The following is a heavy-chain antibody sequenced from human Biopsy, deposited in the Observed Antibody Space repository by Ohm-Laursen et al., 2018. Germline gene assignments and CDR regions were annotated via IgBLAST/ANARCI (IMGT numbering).Heavy chain of an antibody. CDR3: ARVEAGIYDALDI. D-gene: IGHD1-26*01. V-gene: IGHV4-59*07. CDR1: GGSMTGYE. CDR2: IYYSGGT. Sequence: SDTLSLTCSVSGGSMTGYEWSWIRLAPGKGLEWIGYIYYSGGTKYSPSLASRVTFSVDMSKSQFSLKLYSVTAADTAVYYCARVEAGIYDALDIWGQGALVAVSA. J-gene: IGHJ3*02.